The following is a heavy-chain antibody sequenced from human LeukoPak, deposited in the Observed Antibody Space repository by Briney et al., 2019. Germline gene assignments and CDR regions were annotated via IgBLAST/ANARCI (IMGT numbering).Heavy chain of an antibody. Sequence: GGSLRLSCAASGFTFSSYAMHWVRQAPGKGLEWVAVISYDGSNKYYADSVKGRFTISRDNSKNTLYLQMNSLRAEDTAVYYCARVASSGWYMIDYWGQGTLVTVSS. CDR2: ISYDGSNK. CDR1: GFTFSSYA. CDR3: ARVASSGWYMIDY. V-gene: IGHV3-30*04. D-gene: IGHD6-19*01. J-gene: IGHJ4*02.